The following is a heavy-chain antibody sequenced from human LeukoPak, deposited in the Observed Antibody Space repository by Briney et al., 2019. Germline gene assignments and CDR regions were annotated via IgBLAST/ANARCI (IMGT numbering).Heavy chain of an antibody. CDR2: ISAYTGNT. J-gene: IGHJ3*02. CDR3: ARDVGYCSSTSCYSVHDAFDI. V-gene: IGHV1-18*01. D-gene: IGHD2-2*02. CDR1: GYTFTSDG. Sequence: ASVKVSCKASGYTFTSDGISWVRQAPGQGLEWMGWISAYTGNTNYAQELQGRVTMTTDTSTSTAYMELRSLRSDDTAVYYCARDVGYCSSTSCYSVHDAFDIWGQGTMVTVSS.